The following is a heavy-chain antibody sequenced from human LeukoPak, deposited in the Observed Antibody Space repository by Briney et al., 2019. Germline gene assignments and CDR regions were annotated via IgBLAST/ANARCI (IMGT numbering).Heavy chain of an antibody. J-gene: IGHJ4*02. CDR2: ISSSGSTI. V-gene: IGHV3-11*04. Sequence: GGSLRLSCAASGFTFSDYYMSWIRQAPGKGLEWVSYISSSGSTIYYADSVRGRFTISRDNAKNSLFLQMNSLRAEDTAVYYCVKRARLADNWGQGILVTVSS. D-gene: IGHD6-6*01. CDR3: VKRARLADN. CDR1: GFTFSDYY.